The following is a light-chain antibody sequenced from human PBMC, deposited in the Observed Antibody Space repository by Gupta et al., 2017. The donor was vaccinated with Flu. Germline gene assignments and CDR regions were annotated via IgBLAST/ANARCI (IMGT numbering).Light chain of an antibody. J-gene: IGKJ1*01. V-gene: IGKV1-8*01. Sequence: AIRMTQSPSSLSASTGDTVTITCRASQAINNYLAWYQQKPGKAPKLLIYGASSLQSGVPSRFSGGGSGTDFTLTITYLQSEDFATYYCQHYYTSPPWTFGQGTKVEI. CDR1: QAINNY. CDR2: GAS. CDR3: QHYYTSPPWT.